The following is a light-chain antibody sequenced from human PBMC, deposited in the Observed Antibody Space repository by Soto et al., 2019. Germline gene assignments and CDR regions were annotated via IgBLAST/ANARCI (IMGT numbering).Light chain of an antibody. Sequence: QSVLTQPPSASGSPGQSVAISCTGTSSDVGGYNYVSWYQQHPGKAPKLMIYEVNKRPSGVPDRFSGSKSGNTASLTVSGLQAEDEADYYCCSYAGTYTGVFGTGTKVTVL. J-gene: IGLJ1*01. V-gene: IGLV2-8*01. CDR3: CSYAGTYTGV. CDR1: SSDVGGYNY. CDR2: EVN.